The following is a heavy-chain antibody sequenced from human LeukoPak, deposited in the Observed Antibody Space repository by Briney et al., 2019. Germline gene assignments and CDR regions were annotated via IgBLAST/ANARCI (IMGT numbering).Heavy chain of an antibody. J-gene: IGHJ6*03. CDR3: ASLRRVGYCSGGSCYPPRAYYYYYMDV. D-gene: IGHD2-15*01. V-gene: IGHV4-34*01. CDR1: GGSFSGYY. Sequence: SETLSLTCAVYGGSFSGYYWSWIRQPPGKGLEWIGEINHSGSTNYNPSLKSRVTISADTSKNQFSLKLSSVTAADTAVYYCASLRRVGYCSGGSCYPPRAYYYYYMDVWGKGTTVTVSS. CDR2: INHSGST.